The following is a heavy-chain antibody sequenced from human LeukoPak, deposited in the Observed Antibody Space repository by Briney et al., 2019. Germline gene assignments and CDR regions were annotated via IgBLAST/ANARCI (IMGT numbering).Heavy chain of an antibody. J-gene: IGHJ6*03. CDR2: IIPIFGTA. Sequence: ASVRVSCKASGGTFSSYAIGWVRQAPGQGLEWMGGIIPIFGTANYAQKFQGRVTITADESTSTAYMELSSLRSEDTAVYYCASVHAAAGYYYYYYMDVWGKGTTVTISS. V-gene: IGHV1-69*13. D-gene: IGHD6-13*01. CDR3: ASVHAAAGYYYYYYMDV. CDR1: GGTFSSYA.